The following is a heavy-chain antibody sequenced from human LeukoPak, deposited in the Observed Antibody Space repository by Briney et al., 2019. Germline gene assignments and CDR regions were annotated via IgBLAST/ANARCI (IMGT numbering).Heavy chain of an antibody. CDR2: IYNGGII. D-gene: IGHD3-10*01. V-gene: IGHV4-4*07. Sequence: SETLSLTCTVSGDSISRYYWSWIRQPAGKGLEWIGRIYNGGIITYNPSLKSRVTISVDTSKNQFSLKLSSVTAADTAVYYCARLNYYGSGRPTDYWGQGTLVTVSS. CDR1: GDSISRYY. CDR3: ARLNYYGSGRPTDY. J-gene: IGHJ4*02.